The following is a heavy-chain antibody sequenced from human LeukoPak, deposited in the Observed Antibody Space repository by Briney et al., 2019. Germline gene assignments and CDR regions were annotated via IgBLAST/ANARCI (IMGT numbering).Heavy chain of an antibody. J-gene: IGHJ6*02. Sequence: GGSLRLSCAASGFTFSSYAMSWVRQAPGKGLEWVSAISGNGGSTYYADSVKGRFTISRDNSKNTLYLQMNSLRAEDTAVYYCAKDPLRCSSTSCPGYYYYGMDVWGQGTTVTVSS. D-gene: IGHD2-2*01. CDR1: GFTFSSYA. CDR3: AKDPLRCSSTSCPGYYYYGMDV. CDR2: ISGNGGST. V-gene: IGHV3-23*01.